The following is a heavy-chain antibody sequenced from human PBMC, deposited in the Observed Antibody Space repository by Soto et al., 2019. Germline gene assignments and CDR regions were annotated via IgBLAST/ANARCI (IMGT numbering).Heavy chain of an antibody. D-gene: IGHD6-13*01. CDR2: ISSNGGST. CDR3: VKAIPSGIAAAGTGY. V-gene: IGHV3-64D*08. J-gene: IGHJ4*02. CDR1: GFTFSSYA. Sequence: GGSLRLSCSASGFTFSSYAMHWVRQAPGKGLEYVSAISSNGGSTYYADSVKGRFTISRDNSKNTLYPQMSSLRAEDTAVYYCVKAIPSGIAAAGTGYWGQGTLVTVSS.